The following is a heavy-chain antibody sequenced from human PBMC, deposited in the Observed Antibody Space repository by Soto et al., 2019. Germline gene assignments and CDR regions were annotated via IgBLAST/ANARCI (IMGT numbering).Heavy chain of an antibody. CDR1: GFTFSSYW. CDR3: ARDSGAEDY. Sequence: EVQLVESGGGLVQPGGSLRLSCAASGFTFSSYWMSWVRQAPGKGLEWVANIKQDGSEKYYVDSLKGRFTISRDNAKNLLDLQMNSLRAEDTAVYYCARDSGAEDYWGQGTLVTVSS. V-gene: IGHV3-7*01. J-gene: IGHJ4*02. CDR2: IKQDGSEK. D-gene: IGHD6-13*01.